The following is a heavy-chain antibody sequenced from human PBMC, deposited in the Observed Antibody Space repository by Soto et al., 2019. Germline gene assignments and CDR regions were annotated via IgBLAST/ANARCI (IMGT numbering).Heavy chain of an antibody. CDR3: ARVDIAVAAVDY. V-gene: IGHV4-31*03. Sequence: SETLSLTCTVPGGSISSGGYYWSWIRQHPGRGLEWIGYIYYSGSTYYNPSLKSRVTISVDTSKNQFSLKLSSVTAADTAVYYCARVDIAVAAVDYWGQGTLVTSPQ. CDR2: IYYSGST. J-gene: IGHJ4*02. CDR1: GGSISSGGYY. D-gene: IGHD2-15*01.